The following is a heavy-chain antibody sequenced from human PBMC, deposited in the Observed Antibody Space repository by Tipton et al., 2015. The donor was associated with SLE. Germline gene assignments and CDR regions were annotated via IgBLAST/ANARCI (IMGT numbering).Heavy chain of an antibody. D-gene: IGHD1-26*01. J-gene: IGHJ6*03. CDR3: AREGLGTSYYYYMDV. CDR1: GFRFDDYA. CDR2: ISWNSGNM. Sequence: SLRLSCAVSGFRFDDYAMHWVRQSPTKGLEWVSGISWNSGNMGHADSVKGRFIISRDSAKNSLYLQMNRLRADDTALYYCAREGLGTSYYYYMDVWGKGTTVTVSS. V-gene: IGHV3-9*01.